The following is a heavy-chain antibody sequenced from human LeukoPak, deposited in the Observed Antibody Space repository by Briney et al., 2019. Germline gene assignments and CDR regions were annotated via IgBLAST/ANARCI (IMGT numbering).Heavy chain of an antibody. CDR3: AKEPLGYYYDSSGFGAFDI. V-gene: IGHV1-69*13. Sequence: SVKVSCKASGGTFSSYAISWVRQAPGQGLEWMGGIIPIFGTANYAQKFQGRVTITADESTSTAYMELSSLRSEDTAVYYCAKEPLGYYYDSSGFGAFDIWGQGTMVTVSS. J-gene: IGHJ3*02. CDR2: IIPIFGTA. CDR1: GGTFSSYA. D-gene: IGHD3-22*01.